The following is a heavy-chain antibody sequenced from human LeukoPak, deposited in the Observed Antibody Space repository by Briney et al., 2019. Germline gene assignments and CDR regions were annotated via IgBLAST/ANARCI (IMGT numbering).Heavy chain of an antibody. D-gene: IGHD6-19*01. CDR3: ALGPGDGYGSGWYDWFDP. V-gene: IGHV3-23*01. J-gene: IGHJ5*02. Sequence: GGSLRLSCAASGFTFSSYAMSWVRQAPGKGLEWVSAISGSGGSTYYADSVKGRFTISRDNSKNTLYLQMNSLRAEDTAVYYCALGPGDGYGSGWYDWFDPWGQGTLVTVSS. CDR2: ISGSGGST. CDR1: GFTFSSYA.